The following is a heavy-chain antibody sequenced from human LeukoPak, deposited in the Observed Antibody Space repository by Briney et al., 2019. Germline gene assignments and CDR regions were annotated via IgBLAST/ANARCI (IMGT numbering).Heavy chain of an antibody. CDR1: AFAFSSNW. CDR2: IKEDGSET. CDR3: ARDSTADLDY. D-gene: IGHD6-19*01. V-gene: IGHV3-7*01. Sequence: GGSLRLSCVASAFAFSSNWMSWVRQAPGKGLEWVASIKEDGSETYYADSVKGRFTISRDNAKKSLYLQMNSLRADDTALYYCARDSTADLDYWGQGTLVTVSS. J-gene: IGHJ4*02.